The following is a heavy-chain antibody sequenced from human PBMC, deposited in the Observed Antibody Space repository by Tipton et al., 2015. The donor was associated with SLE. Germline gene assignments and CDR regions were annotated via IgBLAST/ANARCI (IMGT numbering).Heavy chain of an antibody. J-gene: IGHJ5*02. CDR1: GFTFSNYW. V-gene: IGHV3-74*03. CDR2: IDSDGSNT. CDR3: ARDDEVHSSWYNWFDP. Sequence: GSLRLSCAASGFTFSNYWMHWVRQASGKGLEWVARIDSDGSNTMYADSVKGRFTISRDNAKNTMDLQMNTLRADDTAVYYCARDDEVHSSWYNWFDPWGQGTLVTVSS. D-gene: IGHD6-13*01.